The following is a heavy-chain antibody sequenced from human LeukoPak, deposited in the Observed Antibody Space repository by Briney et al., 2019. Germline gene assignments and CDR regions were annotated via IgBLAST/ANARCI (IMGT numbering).Heavy chain of an antibody. V-gene: IGHV4-31*03. J-gene: IGHJ6*04. Sequence: SQTLSLTCTVSGGSISSGGYYWSWIRQHSGKGLEWIGYIYYSGSTYYNPSLKSRVTISVDTSKNQFSLKLSSVTAADTAVYYCARDQQLVRTGIYYYYYGIDVWGKGTTVTVSS. CDR3: ARDQQLVRTGIYYYYYGIDV. CDR1: GGSISSGGYY. CDR2: IYYSGST. D-gene: IGHD1-1*01.